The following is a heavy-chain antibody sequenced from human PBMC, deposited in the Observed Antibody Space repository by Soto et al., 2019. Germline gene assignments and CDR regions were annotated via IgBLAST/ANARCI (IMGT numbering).Heavy chain of an antibody. D-gene: IGHD3-22*01. V-gene: IGHV1-46*01. CDR1: GYTFTSYY. CDR3: ARGGRYYDSSGYSNDAFDI. J-gene: IGHJ3*02. CDR2: INPSGGST. Sequence: ASVKVSCKASGYTFTSYYMHWVRQAPGQGLEWMGIINPSGGSTSYAQKFQGRVTMTRDTSTSTVYMELSSLRSEDTAVYYCARGGRYYDSSGYSNDAFDIWGQRTIVTVSS.